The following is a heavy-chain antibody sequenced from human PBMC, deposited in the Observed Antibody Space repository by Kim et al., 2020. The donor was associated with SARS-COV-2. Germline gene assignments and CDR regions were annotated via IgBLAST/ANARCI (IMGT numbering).Heavy chain of an antibody. D-gene: IGHD3-22*01. V-gene: IGHV4-34*01. Sequence: SETLSLTCAVYGGSFSGYYWSWIRQPPGKGLEWIGEINHSGSTNYNPSLKSRVTISVDTSKNQFSLKLSSVTAADTAVYYCASELETYYYDSSGYGKEKHDYWGQGTLVTVSS. CDR3: ASELETYYYDSSGYGKEKHDY. CDR1: GGSFSGYY. J-gene: IGHJ4*02. CDR2: INHSGST.